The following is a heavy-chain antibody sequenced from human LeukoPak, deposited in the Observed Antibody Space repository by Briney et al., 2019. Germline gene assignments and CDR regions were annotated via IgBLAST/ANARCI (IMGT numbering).Heavy chain of an antibody. CDR2: LSGSGVST. J-gene: IGHJ4*02. CDR1: GGSISSSSYY. V-gene: IGHV3-23*01. CDR3: AKEGGYDYGDYHPGY. D-gene: IGHD4-17*01. Sequence: PSETLSLTCTVSGGSISSSSYYWGWIRQLPGKGLEWVSALSGSGVSTYYADSVKGRFTISRDNSKNTLYLQMNSLRAEDTAVYYCAKEGGYDYGDYHPGYWGQGTLVTVSS.